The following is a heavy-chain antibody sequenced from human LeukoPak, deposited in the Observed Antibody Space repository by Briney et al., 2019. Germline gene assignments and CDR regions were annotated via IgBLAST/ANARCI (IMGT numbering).Heavy chain of an antibody. V-gene: IGHV4-39*01. Sequence: PSETLSLTCTVSGDSISSSYYFGGWIRQPPGKGLEWIRSISYSGNTYYNPSLKSRVTISVDTSKNQFSLNLNSVTAADTAVYYCARPGYYGDYAFDYWGQGTLVTVSS. CDR2: ISYSGNT. CDR1: GDSISSSYYF. J-gene: IGHJ4*02. CDR3: ARPGYYGDYAFDY. D-gene: IGHD4-17*01.